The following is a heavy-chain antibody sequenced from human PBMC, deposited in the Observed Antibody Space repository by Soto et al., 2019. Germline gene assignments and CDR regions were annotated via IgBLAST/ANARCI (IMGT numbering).Heavy chain of an antibody. J-gene: IGHJ6*02. D-gene: IGHD3-22*01. CDR1: GYMFTSYD. V-gene: IGHV1-8*01. Sequence: QVQLVQSGTEVKKPGASVKVSCTASGYMFTSYDVNWVRQAPGQGLEWMGWMNPNSGNTGYVQKFQGRVTMTRDTPISTAYMELSSLRSEDTAVYYCTRNPSYETSGPLHYYYGMDIWGQGTTVTVSS. CDR3: TRNPSYETSGPLHYYYGMDI. CDR2: MNPNSGNT.